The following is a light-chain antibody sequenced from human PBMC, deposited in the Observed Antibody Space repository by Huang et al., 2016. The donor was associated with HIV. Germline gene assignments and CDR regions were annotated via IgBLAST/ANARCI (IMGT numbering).Light chain of an antibody. CDR3: LQYNNWPRT. J-gene: IGKJ2*01. CDR1: QYISTN. CDR2: DAS. Sequence: ERVMTQSPDTLSVSPGERATLTCSASQYISTNLAWYQQKPGQAPRLLIYDASTRVADIPARFSGSGSGTEFTLAISSLQSEDFAVYYCLQYNNWPRTFGQGTKLEIK. V-gene: IGKV3-15*01.